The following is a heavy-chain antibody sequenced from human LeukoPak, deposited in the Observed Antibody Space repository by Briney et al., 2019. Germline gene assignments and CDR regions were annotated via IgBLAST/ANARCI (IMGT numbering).Heavy chain of an antibody. D-gene: IGHD3-9*01. CDR3: AREVLRYFDWLPYYFDY. CDR1: GFTFSSYW. J-gene: IGHJ4*02. CDR2: IKQDGSEK. Sequence: GGSLRLSCAASGFTFSSYWMSWVRQAPGKGLEWVANIKQDGSEKYYVDSVKGRFTIFRDNAKNSLYLQMNSLRAEDTAVYYCAREVLRYFDWLPYYFDYWGQGTLVTVSS. V-gene: IGHV3-7*03.